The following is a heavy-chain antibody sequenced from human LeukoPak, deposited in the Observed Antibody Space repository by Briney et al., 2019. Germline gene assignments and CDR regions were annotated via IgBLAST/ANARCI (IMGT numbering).Heavy chain of an antibody. CDR2: INHSGST. CDR1: GGSISSYY. J-gene: IGHJ6*02. D-gene: IGHD6-13*01. CDR3: ARGPLAAAGTLTYYYYGMDV. Sequence: SETLSLTCTVSGGSISSYYWSWIRQPPGKGLEWIGEINHSGSTHYNPSLKSRVTISVDTSKNQFSLKLSSVTAADTAVYYCARGPLAAAGTLTYYYYGMDVWGQGTTVTVSS. V-gene: IGHV4-34*01.